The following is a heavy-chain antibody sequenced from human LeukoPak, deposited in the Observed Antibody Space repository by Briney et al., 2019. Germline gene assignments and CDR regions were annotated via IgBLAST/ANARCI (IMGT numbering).Heavy chain of an antibody. CDR1: GYTFTGYY. V-gene: IGHV1-2*02. Sequence: GASVKVSCKASGYTFTGYYLHWVRHAPGQGLEWMGWINPNSGSTNYAQKFQGRVTMTRDTPISTAYMELSRLKSDDTAVYYCARGQLEIDSSGTFDYWGQGTLVTVSP. CDR2: INPNSGST. J-gene: IGHJ4*02. D-gene: IGHD6-19*01. CDR3: ARGQLEIDSSGTFDY.